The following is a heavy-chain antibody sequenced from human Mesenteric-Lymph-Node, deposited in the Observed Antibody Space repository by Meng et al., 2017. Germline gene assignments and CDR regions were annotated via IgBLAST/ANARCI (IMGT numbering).Heavy chain of an antibody. CDR2: ISYSADIT. CDR3: ARGSVESRLDY. Sequence: QVQLGEAGGGVVNPGGARRLACAATGFTFSDYYRTWVRQAPGKGGEWVECISYSADITYYADDVKGRLTISRDNGKNSVFMKMNSLRGEETAVYYCARGSVESRLDYWGQGTLVTVSS. J-gene: IGHJ4*02. CDR1: GFTFSDYY. D-gene: IGHD3-3*01. V-gene: IGHV3-11*01.